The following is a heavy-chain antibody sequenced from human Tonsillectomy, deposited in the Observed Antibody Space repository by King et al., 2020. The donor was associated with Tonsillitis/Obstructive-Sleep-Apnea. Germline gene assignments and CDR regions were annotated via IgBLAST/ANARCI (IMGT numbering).Heavy chain of an antibody. Sequence: VQLQESGPGLVKPSQTLSLTCTVSGGSISSGGYYWSWIRQHPGKGLEWIGYIYYSGSTYYNPSLKSRVTISVETSKNQFSLKLSSVTAADTAVYYCARDREGGGSTSLLYYYGMDVWGQGTTVTVSS. CDR1: GGSISSGGYY. CDR3: ARDREGGGSTSLLYYYGMDV. V-gene: IGHV4-31*03. D-gene: IGHD2-2*01. CDR2: IYYSGST. J-gene: IGHJ6*02.